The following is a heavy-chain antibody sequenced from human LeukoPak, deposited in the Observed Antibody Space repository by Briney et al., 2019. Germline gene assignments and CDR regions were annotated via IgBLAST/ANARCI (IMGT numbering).Heavy chain of an antibody. Sequence: PGGSVRLFCAVSGFNFDDYGMSWVRHAPGKGLEWVSGINWNGGSTRFADSAKGRFTISRENAKNSLYLQMNSLRAEDTALYYCASASGSYHDFYYWGQGTLVTVSS. CDR1: GFNFDDYG. V-gene: IGHV3-20*04. J-gene: IGHJ4*02. CDR2: INWNGGST. D-gene: IGHD1-26*01. CDR3: ASASGSYHDFYY.